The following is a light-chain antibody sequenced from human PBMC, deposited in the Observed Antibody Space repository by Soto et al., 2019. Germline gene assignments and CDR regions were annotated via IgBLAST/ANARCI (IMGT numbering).Light chain of an antibody. CDR2: QIS. Sequence: DIVMTQTPLSSPVTLGQPASISCRSSPSLVLSDGGTYLSWLQQRPGQPPRLLIYQISNRFSGVPDRFSGSGAGTDFTLEISRVEAEDVGVYYCMQATQFPHTFGQGTKLEIK. CDR1: PSLVLSDGGTY. V-gene: IGKV2-24*01. CDR3: MQATQFPHT. J-gene: IGKJ2*01.